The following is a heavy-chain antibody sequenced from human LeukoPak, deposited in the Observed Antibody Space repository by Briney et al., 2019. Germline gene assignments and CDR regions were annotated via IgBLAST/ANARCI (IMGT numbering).Heavy chain of an antibody. J-gene: IGHJ4*02. V-gene: IGHV4-34*01. CDR3: ARSSNWYSLDH. D-gene: IGHD6-13*01. Sequence: SETLSLTCAVYGGSFSTYFWSWIRQSPGKGLERIGEINHSGSTNYNPSLKSRVTISVDTSKNQFSLNLSSVTAADTAVYFCARSSNWYSLDHWGQGTLVTVSS. CDR2: INHSGST. CDR1: GGSFSTYF.